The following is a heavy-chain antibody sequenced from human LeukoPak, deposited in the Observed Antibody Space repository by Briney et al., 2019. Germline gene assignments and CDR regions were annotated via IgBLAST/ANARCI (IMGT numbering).Heavy chain of an antibody. CDR1: GLTVSNNY. J-gene: IGHJ4*02. CDR3: ASSAYVTRNFDY. CDR2: LYTGGAT. D-gene: IGHD3-22*01. Sequence: SGGSLRLSCAASGLTVSNNYLSWVRQAPGKGLEWVSVLYTGGATYHADSVKGRFTISRDNSKNTLYLQMSSLRAEDTAMYYCASSAYVTRNFDYWGQGTLVTVSS. V-gene: IGHV3-53*01.